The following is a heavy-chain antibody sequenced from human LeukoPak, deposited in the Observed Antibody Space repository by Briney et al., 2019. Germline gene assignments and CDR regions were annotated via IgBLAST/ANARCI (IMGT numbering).Heavy chain of an antibody. CDR1: GGSISLSYYY. CDR2: VYYSGTT. CDR3: ARGTLYSGWSYYFDY. J-gene: IGHJ4*02. D-gene: IGHD6-19*01. V-gene: IGHV4-39*07. Sequence: PSETLSLTCSVSGGSISLSYYYWGWIRQPPGEALECIGSVYYSGTTSYNPSLKSRVTISVDMSKNHFSLRLSSVTAADTAMYYCARGTLYSGWSYYFDYWGQGSQVTVSS.